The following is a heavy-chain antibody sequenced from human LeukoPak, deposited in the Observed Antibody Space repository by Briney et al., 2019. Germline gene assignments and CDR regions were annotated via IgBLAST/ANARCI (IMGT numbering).Heavy chain of an antibody. Sequence: GGSLRLSCAASGFTFSSYAMNWVRQAPGKGLEWVSYISSSGSTIYYADSVKGRFTISRDNAKNSLYLQMNSLRAEDTAVYYCAREDVVVVAATRDAFDIWGQGTMVTVSS. CDR3: AREDVVVVAATRDAFDI. CDR2: ISSSGSTI. CDR1: GFTFSSYA. D-gene: IGHD2-15*01. J-gene: IGHJ3*02. V-gene: IGHV3-48*03.